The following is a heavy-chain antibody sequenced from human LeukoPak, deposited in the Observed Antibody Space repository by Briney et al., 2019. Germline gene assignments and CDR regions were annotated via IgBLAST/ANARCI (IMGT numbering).Heavy chain of an antibody. V-gene: IGHV1-69*05. CDR3: ARDSRDLEDNYYYMDV. CDR2: TNPITGSP. J-gene: IGHJ6*03. CDR1: GGTFYSNV. D-gene: IGHD2-21*01. Sequence: ASVKVSCKASGGTFYSNVFTWVRQAPGQGLGWMGETNPITGSPNYAQKFQGRFSISTDESTSTFYMELRSLRSEDTAVYYCARDSRDLEDNYYYMDVWGKGTTVTVSS.